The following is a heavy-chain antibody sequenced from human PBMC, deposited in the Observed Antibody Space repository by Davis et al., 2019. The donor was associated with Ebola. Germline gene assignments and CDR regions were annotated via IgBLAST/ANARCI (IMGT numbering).Heavy chain of an antibody. Sequence: AASVTVSCKASGYTFTGYYIHWVRQAPGQGLEWMGRINPYSGGTNYAQKFQGRVTMTRDTSISTAYMELSRLRSDDTAVYYCARVYSSSWWGSHNDYWGQGTLVTVSS. CDR3: ARVYSSSWWGSHNDY. CDR2: INPYSGGT. CDR1: GYTFTGYY. V-gene: IGHV1-2*06. J-gene: IGHJ4*02. D-gene: IGHD6-13*01.